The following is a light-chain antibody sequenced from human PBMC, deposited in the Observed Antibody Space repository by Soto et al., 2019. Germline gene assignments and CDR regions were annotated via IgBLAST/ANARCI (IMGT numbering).Light chain of an antibody. Sequence: EIVMTQSPATLCVSPGERATLSCRASQSVSSNLAWYQQKPGQAPRLLIYGASTRATDIPARFSGSGSGTEFTLTISSLQPEDFATYYCQQVNSYPFTFGPGTKVDIK. V-gene: IGKV3-15*01. J-gene: IGKJ3*01. CDR2: GAS. CDR3: QQVNSYPFT. CDR1: QSVSSN.